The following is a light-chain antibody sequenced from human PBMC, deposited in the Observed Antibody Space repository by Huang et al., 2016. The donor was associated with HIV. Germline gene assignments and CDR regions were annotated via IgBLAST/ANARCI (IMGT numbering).Light chain of an antibody. J-gene: IGKJ2*01. V-gene: IGKV3-20*01. CDR3: QQYGSAGYT. CDR2: GAS. CDR1: QSVSGNS. Sequence: ESVLTQSPGTLSLSPGERATLSCRASQSVSGNSVAWYQQKPGQAPRLLIYGASNRATGTPDRFRGSGSGTDFTLTISRLEPEEFAVYYCQQYGSAGYTFGQGTKLEIK.